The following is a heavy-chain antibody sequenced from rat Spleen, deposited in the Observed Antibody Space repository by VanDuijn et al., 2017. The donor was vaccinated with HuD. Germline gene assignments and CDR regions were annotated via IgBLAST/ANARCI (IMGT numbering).Heavy chain of an antibody. J-gene: IGHJ3*01. CDR3: ARHGLYNNYGWFAY. V-gene: IGHV5-25*01. D-gene: IGHD1-10*01. CDR2: ISSGGGDT. CDR1: GFTFSSFP. Sequence: EVQLVESGGGLVQPGRSLKLSCAASGFTFSSFPMAWVRQAPKKGLEWVASISSGGGDTYYPDSVRGRFTISRNNAKSTLYLQMDSLRSEDTAIYYCARHGLYNNYGWFAYWGQGTLVTVSS.